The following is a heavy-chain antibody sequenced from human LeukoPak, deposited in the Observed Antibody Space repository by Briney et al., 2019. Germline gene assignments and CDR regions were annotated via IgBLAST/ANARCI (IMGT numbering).Heavy chain of an antibody. CDR2: IYTSGST. CDR3: ARGPLLHAAIDNWFDP. J-gene: IGHJ5*02. Sequence: SETLSLTCTVSGGSINSNNYYWGWIRQPPGKGLEWIGSIYTSGSTNYNPSLKSRVTMSVDTSKNQFSLKLSSVTAADTAVYYCARGPLLHAAIDNWFDPWGQGTLVTVSS. D-gene: IGHD2-2*01. V-gene: IGHV4-39*07. CDR1: GGSINSNNYY.